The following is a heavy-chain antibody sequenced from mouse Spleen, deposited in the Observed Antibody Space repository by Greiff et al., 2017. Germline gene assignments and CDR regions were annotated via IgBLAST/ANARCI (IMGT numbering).Heavy chain of an antibody. CDR2: ISSGGCYT. J-gene: IGHJ4*01. CDR1: GFTFSSYA. V-gene: IGHV5-9-3*01. Sequence: EVQLVESGGGLVTPGGSLKLSCAASGFTFSSYAMSWVRQTPEKRLAWIATISSGGCYTYYLDSVKGRFTISRDNATNTLYLQMSSLRSEDTAMYYCARQGLRDAMDYWGQGTSVTVSS. D-gene: IGHD2-4*01. CDR3: ARQGLRDAMDY.